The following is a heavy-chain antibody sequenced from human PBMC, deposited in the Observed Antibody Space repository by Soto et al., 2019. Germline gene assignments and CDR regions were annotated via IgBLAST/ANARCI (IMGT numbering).Heavy chain of an antibody. CDR3: ASARAIAGAGISWFDP. CDR1: GFTFSSYW. Sequence: EVQLVESGGGLVQPGGSLRLSCAASGFTFSSYWMHWVRQAPGKGLVWVSRINSDGSSTSYADSVKGRFTISRDNDKNTLYLQMNSLRAADTAVYYCASARAIAGAGISWFDPWGQGTLVTVSP. V-gene: IGHV3-74*01. J-gene: IGHJ5*02. CDR2: INSDGSST. D-gene: IGHD6-13*01.